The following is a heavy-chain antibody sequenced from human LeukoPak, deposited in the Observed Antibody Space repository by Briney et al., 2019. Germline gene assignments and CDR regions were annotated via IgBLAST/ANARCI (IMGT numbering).Heavy chain of an antibody. Sequence: GGSPRLSCAASGFTVSSNYMSWVRQAPGKGLEWVSVIYSGGSTYYADSVKGRFTISRDNSKNTLYLQMNSLRAEDTAVYYCARSNSSPSSGWYGVYWGQGTLVTVSS. D-gene: IGHD6-19*01. V-gene: IGHV3-66*02. J-gene: IGHJ4*02. CDR3: ARSNSSPSSGWYGVY. CDR2: IYSGGST. CDR1: GFTVSSNY.